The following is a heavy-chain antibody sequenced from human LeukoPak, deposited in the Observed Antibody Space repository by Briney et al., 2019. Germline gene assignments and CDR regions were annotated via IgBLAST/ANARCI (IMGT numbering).Heavy chain of an antibody. CDR2: IYSGGNT. Sequence: SETLSLTCTVSGGSINSYYWSWIRQPAGKGLEWIGRIYSGGNTNYNPSLKSRVTISVDTSKNQFSLKLNSVTAADTAVYYCARDCAPVSTGYFDYWGQGSLVAVSS. D-gene: IGHD3-10*01. V-gene: IGHV4-4*07. J-gene: IGHJ4*02. CDR1: GGSINSYY. CDR3: ARDCAPVSTGYFDY.